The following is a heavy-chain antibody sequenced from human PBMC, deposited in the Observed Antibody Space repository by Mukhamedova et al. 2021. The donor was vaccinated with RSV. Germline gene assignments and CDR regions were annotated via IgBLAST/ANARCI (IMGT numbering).Heavy chain of an antibody. J-gene: IGHJ3*02. V-gene: IGHV3-21*01. Sequence: TFISYSMNGVRQAPGKGLAFVSSISSSSSSIYYADSVTGRFTISRDNAKNSLYLQMNSLRAEDTAVYYCARDLGPDAFDIWGQGT. CDR3: ARDLGPDAFDI. CDR1: TFISYS. CDR2: ISSSSSSI.